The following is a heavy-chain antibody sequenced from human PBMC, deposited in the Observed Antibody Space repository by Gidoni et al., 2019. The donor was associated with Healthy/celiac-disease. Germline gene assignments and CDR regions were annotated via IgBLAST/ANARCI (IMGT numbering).Heavy chain of an antibody. Sequence: QVQLVQSGAAVKKPGSSVTVSCKASGGTLRSYTINWVRQAPGQGLEWMGRIIPILGIADYAQKFQGRVTITADKSTSTAYMELSSLRSEDTAVYYCARTAPIAAAGTLDYWGQGTLVTVSS. CDR2: IIPILGIA. D-gene: IGHD6-13*01. CDR3: ARTAPIAAAGTLDY. J-gene: IGHJ4*02. V-gene: IGHV1-69*02. CDR1: GGTLRSYT.